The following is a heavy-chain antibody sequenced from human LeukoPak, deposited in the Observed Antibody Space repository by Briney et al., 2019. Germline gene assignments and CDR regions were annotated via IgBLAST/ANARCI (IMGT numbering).Heavy chain of an antibody. D-gene: IGHD6-6*01. J-gene: IGHJ6*03. V-gene: IGHV1-8*01. CDR2: MNPNSGNT. CDR1: GYTFTSHD. Sequence: ASVKVSCKASGYTFTSHDINWVRQATGQGLEWMGWMNPNSGNTGYAQNFQGRVTMTRNTSISTAYMELSSLRSEDTAVYYCARRLVLRYYYYYYMDVWGKGTTVTVSS. CDR3: ARRLVLRYYYYYYMDV.